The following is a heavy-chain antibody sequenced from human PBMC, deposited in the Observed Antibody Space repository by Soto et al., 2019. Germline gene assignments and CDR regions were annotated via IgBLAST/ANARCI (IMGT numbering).Heavy chain of an antibody. Sequence: QITLKESGPTLVKPTQTLTLTCSFSGFSFISSGVGVAWIRQPPGKAVEWLASIYWNDDKRFTPSVSGRLTITKDTSKNQVVLTMTNMDSEDTATYYFAHSRDYRGFFDYWGQGTLVTVSS. V-gene: IGHV2-5*01. CDR3: AHSRDYRGFFDY. CDR2: IYWNDDK. J-gene: IGHJ4*02. CDR1: GFSFISSGVG. D-gene: IGHD2-21*01.